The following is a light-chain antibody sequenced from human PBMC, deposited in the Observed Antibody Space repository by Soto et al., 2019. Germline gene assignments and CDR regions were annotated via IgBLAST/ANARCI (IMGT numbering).Light chain of an antibody. CDR2: GAS. Sequence: ELVLTQSPGTLSLSPGERATLSCRASQSFNSIYLAWYQQKPGQAPRLLIYGASSRATGIQDRFSGSGSGTEFTLTIKRLEPEDFAVYYCQQYDKSITXGGGTKVDIK. J-gene: IGKJ4*01. CDR1: QSFNSIY. V-gene: IGKV3-20*01. CDR3: QQYDKSIT.